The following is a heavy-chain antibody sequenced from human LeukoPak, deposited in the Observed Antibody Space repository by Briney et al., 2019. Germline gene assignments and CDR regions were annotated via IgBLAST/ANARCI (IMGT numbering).Heavy chain of an antibody. D-gene: IGHD3-22*01. J-gene: IGHJ3*02. CDR2: INPDSGDT. CDR3: ARGGYYDSSGYHDAFDI. CDR1: GYTFTGYY. V-gene: IGHV1-2*02. Sequence: ASVKVSCKASGYTFTGYYMHWVRQAPGQGLEWMGWINPDSGDTYSPQTFQGRVTMTRDTSISTAYMELSRLRSDDTAVYYCARGGYYDSSGYHDAFDIWGQGTMVTVSS.